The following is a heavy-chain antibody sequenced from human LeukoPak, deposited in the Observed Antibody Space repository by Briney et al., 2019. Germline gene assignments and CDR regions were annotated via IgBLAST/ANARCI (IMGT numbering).Heavy chain of an antibody. J-gene: IGHJ4*02. CDR3: ARDEGVTGTKGLFDY. CDR1: GFTFSSYG. CDR2: IWYDGSNK. Sequence: PGRSLRLSCAASGFTFSSYGMHWVRQAPGKGLEWVAVIWYDGSNKYYADSVKGRFTISRDNAKNSLYLQMNSLRAEDTAVYYCARDEGVTGTKGLFDYWGQGTLVTVSS. V-gene: IGHV3-33*01. D-gene: IGHD1-7*01.